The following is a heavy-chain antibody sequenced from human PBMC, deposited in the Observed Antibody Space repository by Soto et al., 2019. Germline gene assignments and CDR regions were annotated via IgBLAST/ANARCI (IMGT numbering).Heavy chain of an antibody. Sequence: EVQLVESGGGLVQPGGSLRLSCAASGFTFSSYWMHWVRQAPGKGPVWVSRINSDATITTYADSVKGRFTISRDNAKNTLYLQMNSLRAEDTSVYYCARDLGRSEGWGHGTLVTVSS. J-gene: IGHJ4*01. CDR1: GFTFSSYW. CDR2: INSDATIT. CDR3: ARDLGRSEG. D-gene: IGHD2-15*01. V-gene: IGHV3-74*01.